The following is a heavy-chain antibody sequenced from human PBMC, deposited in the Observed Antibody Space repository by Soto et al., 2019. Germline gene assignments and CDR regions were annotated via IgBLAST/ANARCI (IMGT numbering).Heavy chain of an antibody. CDR2: IVPMFGTA. CDR1: GGTFRSYS. CDR3: AREREVVGYFDL. Sequence: SVKVSCKASGGTFRSYSIGWVRQAPGQGLEWMGGIVPMFGTANYAQKFQGRVTITADESTSTVYMELGGLTSEDAAVYYCAREREVVGYFDLRGRGTLVTVSS. V-gene: IGHV1-69*13. J-gene: IGHJ2*01. D-gene: IGHD1-26*01.